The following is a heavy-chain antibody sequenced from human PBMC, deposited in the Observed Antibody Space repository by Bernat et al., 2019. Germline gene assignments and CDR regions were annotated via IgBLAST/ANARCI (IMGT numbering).Heavy chain of an antibody. V-gene: IGHV6-1*01. CDR3: ARGSVAMPGTPSYYFDY. CDR2: TYSRSKWYN. CDR1: GDSVSSNNAA. D-gene: IGHD6-19*01. J-gene: IGHJ4*02. Sequence: QVQLQQSGPGLVKPSQTLSLPCAISGDSVSSNNAAWNWTRQSPSIGLECLGRTYSRSKWYNDYAVSVRSRITISPDTSKNQFSLHLNSVTPEDTAVYYCARGSVAMPGTPSYYFDYWGQGTLVTVSS.